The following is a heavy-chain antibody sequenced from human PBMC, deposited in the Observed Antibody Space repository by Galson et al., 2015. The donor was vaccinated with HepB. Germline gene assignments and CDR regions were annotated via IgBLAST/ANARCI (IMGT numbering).Heavy chain of an antibody. CDR2: ISAYNGNT. J-gene: IGHJ3*02. Sequence: SVKVSCKASGYTFTSYGISWVRQAPGQGLEWMGWISAYNGNTNYAQKLQGRVTMTTDTSTSTAYMELRSLRSDDTAVYYCARVTVVVVAATHGSAFDIWGQGTMVTVSS. D-gene: IGHD2-15*01. CDR1: GYTFTSYG. V-gene: IGHV1-18*01. CDR3: ARVTVVVVAATHGSAFDI.